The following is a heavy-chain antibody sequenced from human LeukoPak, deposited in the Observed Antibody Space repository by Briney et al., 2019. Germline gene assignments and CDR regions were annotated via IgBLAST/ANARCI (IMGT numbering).Heavy chain of an antibody. J-gene: IGHJ4*02. D-gene: IGHD3-22*01. CDR3: ARCPYDSTGYYSVPSHLDY. V-gene: IGHV3-7*01. CDR1: GFTFSSYW. CDR2: IKQDGSAK. Sequence: GGSLRLSCAASGFTFSSYWMTWDRQAPGKGLEWVANIKQDGSAKYYVDSLRGRFSISRDNVKNSLFLQMNSLSDDDTAVYYCARCPYDSTGYYSVPSHLDYWGQGTLVTVSS.